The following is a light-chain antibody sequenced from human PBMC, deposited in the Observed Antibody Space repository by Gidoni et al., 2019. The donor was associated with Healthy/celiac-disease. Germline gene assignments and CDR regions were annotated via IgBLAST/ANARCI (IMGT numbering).Light chain of an antibody. V-gene: IGKV3-20*01. Sequence: EFVLTQSPSTLSLSPGERATLSCRASQSVSSSYLAWYQQKPGQAPRLLIYGASSRATGIPDRFSGSGSGTDFTLTISRLEPEDFAVYYCQQYGSSPWTFGQXTKVEIK. CDR2: GAS. CDR3: QQYGSSPWT. J-gene: IGKJ1*01. CDR1: QSVSSSY.